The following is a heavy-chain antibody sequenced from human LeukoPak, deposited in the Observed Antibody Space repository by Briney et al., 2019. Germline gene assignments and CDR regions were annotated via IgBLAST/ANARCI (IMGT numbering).Heavy chain of an antibody. CDR2: ISTTSSYI. J-gene: IGHJ4*02. V-gene: IGHV3-21*01. Sequence: GGSLRLSCAASGFTFSDYSMNWVRQAPGKGLEWVSSISTTSSYIYYADSVKGRFIISRDNAKNSLYLQMNSLRADDTAVYFCARDIYDDSGYFRRGLDYWGQGILVTVSS. D-gene: IGHD3-22*01. CDR1: GFTFSDYS. CDR3: ARDIYDDSGYFRRGLDY.